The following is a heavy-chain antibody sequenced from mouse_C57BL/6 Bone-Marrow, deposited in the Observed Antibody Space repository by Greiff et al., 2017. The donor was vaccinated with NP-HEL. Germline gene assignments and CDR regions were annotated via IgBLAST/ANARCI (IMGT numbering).Heavy chain of an antibody. Sequence: QVQLQQSGAELVRPGTSVKMSCKASGYTFTNYWIGWAKQRPGHGLEWIGDIYPGGGYTKYNEKFKGKATLTADKSSSTAYMQFSSLTSEDSAIYYCARYDYGSSFFAYWGQGTLVTVSA. CDR2: IYPGGGYT. J-gene: IGHJ3*01. CDR1: GYTFTNYW. CDR3: ARYDYGSSFFAY. V-gene: IGHV1-63*01. D-gene: IGHD1-1*01.